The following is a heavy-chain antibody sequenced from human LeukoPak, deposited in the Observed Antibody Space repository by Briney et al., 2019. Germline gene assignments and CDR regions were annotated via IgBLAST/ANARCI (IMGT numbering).Heavy chain of an antibody. CDR2: MNPNSGNT. V-gene: IGHV1-8*01. CDR1: GYTFTSYD. CDR3: ARMEYCSSTSCLDYYYGMDV. D-gene: IGHD2-2*01. J-gene: IGHJ6*02. Sequence: GASVKVPCKASGYTFTSYDINWVRQATGQGLEWMGWMNPNSGNTGYAQKFQGRVTMTRNTSISTAYMELSSLRSEDTAVYYCARMEYCSSTSCLDYYYGMDVWGQGTTVTVSS.